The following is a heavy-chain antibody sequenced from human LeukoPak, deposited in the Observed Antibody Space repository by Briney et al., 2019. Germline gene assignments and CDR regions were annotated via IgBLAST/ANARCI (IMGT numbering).Heavy chain of an antibody. D-gene: IGHD3-3*01. V-gene: IGHV1-18*01. CDR3: ASNRHDGFWSGFGNYYYYYYMDV. J-gene: IGHJ6*03. Sequence: GASVKVSCKASGYTFSNYGISWVRQAPGQGLEWMGWISAYNGNTNYAQKLQGRVTMTTDTSTSTAYMELRSLRSDDTAVYYCASNRHDGFWSGFGNYYYYYYMDVWGKGTTVTVSS. CDR1: GYTFSNYG. CDR2: ISAYNGNT.